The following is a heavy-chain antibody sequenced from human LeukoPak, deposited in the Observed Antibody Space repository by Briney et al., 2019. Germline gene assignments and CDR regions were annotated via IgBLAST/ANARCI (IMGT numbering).Heavy chain of an antibody. CDR2: IYYSGST. CDR1: GGSISSSSYY. CDR3: ARHKFKPNASYSSSFPDV. V-gene: IGHV4-39*01. Sequence: SETLSLTCTVSGGSISSSSYYWGWIRQPPGKGLEWIGSIYYSGSTYYNPSLKSRVTISVDTSKNQFSLKLSSVTAADTAVYYCARHKFKPNASYSSSFPDVWGKGTTVTVSS. D-gene: IGHD6-6*01. J-gene: IGHJ6*04.